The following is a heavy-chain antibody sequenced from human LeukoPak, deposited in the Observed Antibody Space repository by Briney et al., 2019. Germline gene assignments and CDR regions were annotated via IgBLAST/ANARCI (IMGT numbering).Heavy chain of an antibody. V-gene: IGHV3-30*01. Sequence: GGSLRLSCAASGFTFSSYAMHWVRQAPGKGLEWVAIISYDGSNKYYADYVKGRFTISRDNSKNTLYLQMNSLRAEDTAVYYCAREKSYYILTGYSKTFDYWGQGTLVTVSS. CDR3: AREKSYYILTGYSKTFDY. J-gene: IGHJ4*02. CDR1: GFTFSSYA. CDR2: ISYDGSNK. D-gene: IGHD3-9*01.